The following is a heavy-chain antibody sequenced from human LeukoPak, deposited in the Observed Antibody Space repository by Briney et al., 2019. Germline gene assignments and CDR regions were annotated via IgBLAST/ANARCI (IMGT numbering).Heavy chain of an antibody. CDR1: GCTFTSYY. J-gene: IGHJ4*02. Sequence: ASVKVSCKASGCTFTSYYMHWVRQAPGQGLEWMGIINPSGGSTSYAPKFQGRVTMTTDTSTSTVYMDLSSLRSEDTAVYYCARDSHDTSGYPGYWGQGTLVTVSS. CDR2: INPSGGST. D-gene: IGHD3-22*01. CDR3: ARDSHDTSGYPGY. V-gene: IGHV1-46*01.